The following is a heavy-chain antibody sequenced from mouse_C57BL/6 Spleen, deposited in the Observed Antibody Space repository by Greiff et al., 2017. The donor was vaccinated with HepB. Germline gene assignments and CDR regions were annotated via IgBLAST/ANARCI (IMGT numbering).Heavy chain of an antibody. CDR3: ARSDYDDYWYFDV. CDR2: IWSGGST. CDR1: GFSLTSYG. D-gene: IGHD2-4*01. Sequence: VKLQESGPGLVQPSQSLSITCTVSGFSLTSYGVHWVRQSPGKGLEWLGVIWSGGSTDYNAAFIARLSISKDNAKSQGFFKMTSLQADDTAIYYCARSDYDDYWYFDVWGTGTTVTVSS. J-gene: IGHJ1*03. V-gene: IGHV2-2*01.